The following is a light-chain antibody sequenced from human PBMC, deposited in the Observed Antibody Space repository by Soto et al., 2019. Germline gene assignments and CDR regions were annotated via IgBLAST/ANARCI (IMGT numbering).Light chain of an antibody. CDR1: NIGADFD. CDR3: QSYDTSLGAHVV. CDR2: AND. Sequence: QSVLTQPPSVSGAPGQRVIISCTNIGADFDVLWYQQLPGTAPKLLINANDNRPAGVTDRFSGSKSGTSASLAITGLQSWDEADYYCQSYDTSLGAHVVFGGGTKVTVL. J-gene: IGLJ2*01. V-gene: IGLV1-40*01.